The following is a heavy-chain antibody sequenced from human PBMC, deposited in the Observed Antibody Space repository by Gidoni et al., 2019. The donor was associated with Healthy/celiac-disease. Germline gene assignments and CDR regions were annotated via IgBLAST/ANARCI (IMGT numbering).Heavy chain of an antibody. CDR3: ARDRNYYDSRDFDY. Sequence: AARKGLEWVANIKQEGSEKYYVDSVKGRFTISRDNANNSRYLQMTSLSVEDTAVYYCARDRNYYDSRDFDYWGQGTLVTVS. D-gene: IGHD3-22*01. J-gene: IGHJ4*02. CDR2: IKQEGSEK. V-gene: IGHV3-7*01.